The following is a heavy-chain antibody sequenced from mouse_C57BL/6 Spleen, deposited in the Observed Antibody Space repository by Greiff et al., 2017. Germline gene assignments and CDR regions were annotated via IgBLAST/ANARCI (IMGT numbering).Heavy chain of an antibody. CDR3: ARVYDGYYV. Sequence: QVQLQQPGAELVKPGASVKLSCKASGYTFTSYWMHWVKQRPGQGLEWIGMIHPNSGSTNYNEKFKSKATLTVDKSSSTAYRQLSSLTSEDSAVYYCARVYDGYYVWGQGTTLTVSS. CDR2: IHPNSGST. J-gene: IGHJ2*01. CDR1: GYTFTSYW. V-gene: IGHV1-64*01. D-gene: IGHD2-3*01.